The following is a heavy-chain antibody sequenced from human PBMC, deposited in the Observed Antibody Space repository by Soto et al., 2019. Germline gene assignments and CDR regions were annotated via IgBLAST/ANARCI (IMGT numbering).Heavy chain of an antibody. J-gene: IGHJ6*02. Sequence: GGSLRLSCAASGFTFSSYGMHWVRQAPGKGLEWVAVIWYDGSNKYYADSVKGRFTISRDSSKNTLYLEMTSLRAEDTAVYYCARDSGHCSSTSCFVPSQYGKDVWGQGSPVTVS. CDR3: ARDSGHCSSTSCFVPSQYGKDV. D-gene: IGHD2-2*01. CDR2: IWYDGSNK. CDR1: GFTFSSYG. V-gene: IGHV3-33*01.